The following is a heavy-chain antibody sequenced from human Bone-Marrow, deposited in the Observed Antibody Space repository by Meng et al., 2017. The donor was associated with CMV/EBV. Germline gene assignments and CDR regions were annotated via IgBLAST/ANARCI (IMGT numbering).Heavy chain of an antibody. CDR1: GFTFSSYA. CDR2: ISGSGGST. Sequence: LSLTCAASGFTFSSYAMSWVRQAPGKGLEWVSAISGSGGSTYYADSVKGRFTISRDNSKNTLYLQMNSLRAEDTAVYYCAKDLNLVYYDFWSGHGSAFDIWGQGTMVTVSS. CDR3: AKDLNLVYYDFWSGHGSAFDI. J-gene: IGHJ3*02. V-gene: IGHV3-23*01. D-gene: IGHD3-3*01.